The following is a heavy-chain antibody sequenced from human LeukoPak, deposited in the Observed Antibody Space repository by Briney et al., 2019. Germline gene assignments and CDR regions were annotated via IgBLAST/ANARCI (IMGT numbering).Heavy chain of an antibody. V-gene: IGHV4-39*01. CDR1: GGSISSSSYY. D-gene: IGHD3-16*02. Sequence: SETLSLTCTGSGGSISSSSYYWGWIRQPPGKGLEWIGSIYYSGSTYYNPSLKSRVTISVDTSKNQFSLKLSSVTAADTAVYYCASPLQKYDYVWGSYRSDAFDIWGQGTMVTVSS. CDR2: IYYSGST. J-gene: IGHJ3*02. CDR3: ASPLQKYDYVWGSYRSDAFDI.